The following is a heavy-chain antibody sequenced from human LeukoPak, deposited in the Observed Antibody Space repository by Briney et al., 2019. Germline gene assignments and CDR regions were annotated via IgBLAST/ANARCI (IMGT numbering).Heavy chain of an antibody. CDR1: GTSFSSYY. Sequence: SETLSLTCAVSGTSFSSYYWSWIRQPPGKGLEWIGEVNHSGYTNDNPSLKSRVTISVDTSKNQFSLRLRSVTAADTGVYFCARMTTGPDFWGQGTLVTVSS. V-gene: IGHV4-34*01. J-gene: IGHJ4*02. CDR2: VNHSGYT. CDR3: ARMTTGPDF. D-gene: IGHD4-17*01.